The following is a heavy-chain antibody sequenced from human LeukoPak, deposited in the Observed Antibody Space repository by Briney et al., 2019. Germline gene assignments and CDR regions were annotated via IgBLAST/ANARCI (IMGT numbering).Heavy chain of an antibody. Sequence: GGSLRLSCAASGFTFSSYAMHWVRQAPGKGLEWVAVITYDGSNKYYADSVKGRFTISRDNSKNTLYLQMNSLRAEDTAVYYCARDRQVGYSYGDAFDIWGQGTMVTVSS. D-gene: IGHD5-18*01. J-gene: IGHJ3*02. V-gene: IGHV3-30-3*01. CDR2: ITYDGSNK. CDR1: GFTFSSYA. CDR3: ARDRQVGYSYGDAFDI.